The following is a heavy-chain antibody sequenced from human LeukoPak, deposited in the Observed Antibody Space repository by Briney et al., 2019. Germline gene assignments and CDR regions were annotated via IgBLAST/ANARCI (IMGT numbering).Heavy chain of an antibody. D-gene: IGHD3-10*01. CDR2: ISGSGGST. CDR3: ARDVVTMVRGVPLFDY. CDR1: GFTFSSYA. Sequence: GGSLRLSCAASGFTFSSYAMSWVRQAPGKGLEWVSAISGSGGSTYYADSVKGRFTISRDNAKNSLYLQMNSLRAEDTAVYYCARDVVTMVRGVPLFDYWGQGTLVTVSS. V-gene: IGHV3-23*01. J-gene: IGHJ4*02.